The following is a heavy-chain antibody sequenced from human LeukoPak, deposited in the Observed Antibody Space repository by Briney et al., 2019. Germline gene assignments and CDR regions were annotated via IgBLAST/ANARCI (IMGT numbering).Heavy chain of an antibody. V-gene: IGHV3-7*01. J-gene: IGHJ6*03. CDR3: ARDRVRGVRGYYYMDV. CDR2: IKQDGSEK. CDR1: GFTFSSYW. D-gene: IGHD3-10*01. Sequence: GGSLRLSGAASGFTFSSYWMSWVRQAPGKGLEWVANIKQDGSEKYYVDSVKGRFTISRDNAKNSLYLQMNSLRAEDTAVYYCARDRVRGVRGYYYMDVWGKGTTVTVSS.